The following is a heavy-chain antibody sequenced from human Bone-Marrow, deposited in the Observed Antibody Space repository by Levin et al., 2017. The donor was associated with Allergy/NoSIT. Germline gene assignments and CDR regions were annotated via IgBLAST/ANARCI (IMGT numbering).Heavy chain of an antibody. J-gene: IGHJ6*02. D-gene: IGHD2-15*01. Sequence: ASETLSLTCTVSGGSITSSSYYWGWIRQPPGKGLEWIGSIYYSGTTYYNPSLKSRVTISVDTSKNQFSLKLSSVTAADTAVYYCARDPEGFCSGGSCFYGMDVWGQGTTVTVSS. CDR3: ARDPEGFCSGGSCFYGMDV. CDR1: GGSITSSSYY. V-gene: IGHV4-39*07. CDR2: IYYSGTT.